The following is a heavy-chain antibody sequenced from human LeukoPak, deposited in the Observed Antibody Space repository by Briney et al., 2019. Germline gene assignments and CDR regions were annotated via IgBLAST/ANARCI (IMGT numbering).Heavy chain of an antibody. D-gene: IGHD2-2*01. V-gene: IGHV3-23*01. CDR3: AKGERYCSSTSCYYY. Sequence: GGSLRLSCAASGFTFSSYAMSWVRQAPGKGLEWVSAISNSGGSTYYADSVKGRFTISRDNSKNTLYLQMNSLRAEDTAVYYCAKGERYCSSTSCYYYWGQGTLVTVSS. CDR1: GFTFSSYA. J-gene: IGHJ4*02. CDR2: ISNSGGST.